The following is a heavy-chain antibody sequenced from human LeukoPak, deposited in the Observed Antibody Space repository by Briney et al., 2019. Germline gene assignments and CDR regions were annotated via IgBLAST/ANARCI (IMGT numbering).Heavy chain of an antibody. J-gene: IGHJ4*02. CDR1: GFTFSRYW. Sequence: GGSLRLSCVASGFTFSRYWMNWDRQAPGKGLEWVANINQDGSEKNYVDSVKGRFTISRDNAKNSLYPQMNSLRAEDTAVYYCASDYDSGYWGQGTLVTVSS. CDR3: ASDYDSGY. V-gene: IGHV3-7*01. D-gene: IGHD5-12*01. CDR2: INQDGSEK.